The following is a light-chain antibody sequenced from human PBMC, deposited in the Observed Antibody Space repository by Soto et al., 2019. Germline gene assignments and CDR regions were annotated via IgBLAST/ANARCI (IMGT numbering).Light chain of an antibody. Sequence: DIQITQSPSSVSASVGDRVTVTCRGSQNVSTWLTWYQQTPGKAPNLLIYGASTLQRGVPSRFSGSGSGTEFTLTISSLQPEDFAIYFCQQGSRFPFTFGPGTRVDFK. CDR2: GAS. J-gene: IGKJ3*01. CDR1: QNVSTW. CDR3: QQGSRFPFT. V-gene: IGKV1-12*01.